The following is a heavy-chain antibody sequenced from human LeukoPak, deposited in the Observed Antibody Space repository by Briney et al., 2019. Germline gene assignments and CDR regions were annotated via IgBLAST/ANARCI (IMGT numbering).Heavy chain of an antibody. D-gene: IGHD4-17*01. Sequence: GGSLRPSCEASGFSFSSYGMSWVRQAPGEELEWVSGFSASDGSRYYADSVKGRFTISRDNSKNTLYLQMNSLRAEDTAVYYCAKDSATVTIDWGQGTLVTVSS. CDR2: FSASDGSR. CDR1: GFSFSSYG. J-gene: IGHJ4*02. V-gene: IGHV3-23*01. CDR3: AKDSATVTID.